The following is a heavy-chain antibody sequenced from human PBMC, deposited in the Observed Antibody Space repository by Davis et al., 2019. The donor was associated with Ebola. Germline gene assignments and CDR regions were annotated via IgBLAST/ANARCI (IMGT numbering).Heavy chain of an antibody. J-gene: IGHJ6*02. CDR2: IYYSGST. D-gene: IGHD3-3*01. V-gene: IGHV4-59*12. CDR3: AGRRITIFGVVIGTGIRGGMDV. CDR1: GGSISSYY. Sequence: ESLKISCTVSGGSISSYYWSWIRQPPGKGLEWIGYIYYSGSTNYNPSLKSRVTISVDTSKNKFSLKLTSVTAADTAVYYCAGRRITIFGVVIGTGIRGGMDVWGQGTTVTVSS.